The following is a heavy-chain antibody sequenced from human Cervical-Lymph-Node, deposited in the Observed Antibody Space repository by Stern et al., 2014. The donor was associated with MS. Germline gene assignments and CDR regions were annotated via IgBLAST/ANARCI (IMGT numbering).Heavy chain of an antibody. CDR1: GYRFNSYG. J-gene: IGHJ6*02. CDR3: ARTNPLRFGNFHGIDV. D-gene: IGHD3-3*01. V-gene: IGHV1-18*01. Sequence: VQLVESGPEVKKPGASVTVSCKASGYRFNSYGINWVRQAPGQGLEWMGRIITYNGNTEYAQKMQGRVTMTTDTSTGTAYMELRSLRSDDTAVYYCARTNPLRFGNFHGIDVWGQGTTVIVSS. CDR2: IITYNGNT.